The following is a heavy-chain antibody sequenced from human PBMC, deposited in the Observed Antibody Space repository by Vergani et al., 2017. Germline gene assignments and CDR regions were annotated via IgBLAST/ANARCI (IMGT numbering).Heavy chain of an antibody. Sequence: EVQMVESGGGLVKPGGSRRLSCVASDFPFSHNRLNWVRQAPGKGLEWVSSISGNNDDVYYADSVKGRFTISRDNAKNSLYLDMSSLRAEDTAVYYCVRDVRVSRTWGQGTLVAVSS. J-gene: IGHJ3*01. CDR2: ISGNNDDV. CDR1: DFPFSHNR. CDR3: VRDVRVSRT. V-gene: IGHV3-21*01.